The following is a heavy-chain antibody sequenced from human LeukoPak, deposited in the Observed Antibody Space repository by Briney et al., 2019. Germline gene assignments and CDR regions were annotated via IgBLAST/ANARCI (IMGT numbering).Heavy chain of an antibody. CDR3: ARVRTTSSTFDY. Sequence: WVRQPPGKGLEWIGSIYYSGSTYYNPSLKSRVTISVDTSKNQFSLKLSSVTAADTAVYYCARVRTTSSTFDYWGQGTLVTVSS. D-gene: IGHD4-17*01. V-gene: IGHV4-39*07. CDR2: IYYSGST. J-gene: IGHJ4*02.